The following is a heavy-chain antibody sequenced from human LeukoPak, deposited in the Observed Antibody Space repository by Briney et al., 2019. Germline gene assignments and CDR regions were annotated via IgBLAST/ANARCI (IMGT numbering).Heavy chain of an antibody. CDR2: ISSSGTII. Sequence: GGSLRLSCAASGFTFSDYYKSWIRQAPGKGLEWVSYISSSGTIISYADSVKGRFTISRDNAKNTLYLQVNSLRAEDTAVYYCARDITMVRGVISLWGQGTLVTVSS. V-gene: IGHV3-11*01. D-gene: IGHD3-10*01. CDR3: ARDITMVRGVISL. CDR1: GFTFSDYY. J-gene: IGHJ4*02.